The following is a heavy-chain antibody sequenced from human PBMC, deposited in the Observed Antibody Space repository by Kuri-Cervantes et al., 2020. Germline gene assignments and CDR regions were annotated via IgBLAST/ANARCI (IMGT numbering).Heavy chain of an antibody. CDR2: IYYSGST. Sequence: LRLSCTVSGGSISSGDYYWSWVRQPPGKGLEWIGYIYYSGSTYYNPSLKSRVTISVDTSKNQFSLKLSSVTAADTAVYYCARDADYYDSSGLGAFDIWGQGTMVTVSS. V-gene: IGHV4-30-4*01. CDR3: ARDADYYDSSGLGAFDI. J-gene: IGHJ3*02. CDR1: GGSISSGDYY. D-gene: IGHD3-22*01.